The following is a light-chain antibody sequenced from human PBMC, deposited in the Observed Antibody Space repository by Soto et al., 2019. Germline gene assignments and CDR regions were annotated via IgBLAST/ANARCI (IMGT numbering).Light chain of an antibody. CDR3: SSYTSISTVV. CDR2: NVS. V-gene: IGLV2-14*01. Sequence: QSVLTQPASVSGSPGQSIPISCIGTSSDVGGYNYVSWYQQHPDKAPKLVIYNVSNRPSGVSDRFSGSKSGNTASLIISGLQAEDEADYYCSSYTSISTVVFGGGTKLTVL. J-gene: IGLJ2*01. CDR1: SSDVGGYNY.